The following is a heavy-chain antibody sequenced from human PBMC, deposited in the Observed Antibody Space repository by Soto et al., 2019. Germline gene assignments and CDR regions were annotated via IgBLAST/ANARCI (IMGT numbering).Heavy chain of an antibody. D-gene: IGHD2-2*02. CDR2: INPSGGST. J-gene: IGHJ5*02. CDR1: GYTFTGYY. Sequence: GASVKVSCKASGYTFTGYYMHWVRQAPGQGLEWMGWINPSGGSTSYAQKFQGRVTMTRDTSTSTVYMELSSLRSEDTAVYYCARALHRGGVVPAAISLLGSGWFDPWGQGTLVTVSS. CDR3: ARALHRGGVVPAAISLLGSGWFDP. V-gene: IGHV1-46*01.